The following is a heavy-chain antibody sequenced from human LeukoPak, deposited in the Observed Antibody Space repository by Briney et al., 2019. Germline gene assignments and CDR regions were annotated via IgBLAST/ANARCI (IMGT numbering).Heavy chain of an antibody. CDR2: ISSSSSYI. Sequence: PGGSLRPSCAASGFTFSSYSMNWVRQAPGKGLEWVSSISSSSSYIYYADSVKGRFTISRDNAENSLYLQMNSLRAEDTAVYYCARGTPDAFDIWGQGTMVTVSS. J-gene: IGHJ3*02. V-gene: IGHV3-21*01. CDR3: ARGTPDAFDI. D-gene: IGHD2-15*01. CDR1: GFTFSSYS.